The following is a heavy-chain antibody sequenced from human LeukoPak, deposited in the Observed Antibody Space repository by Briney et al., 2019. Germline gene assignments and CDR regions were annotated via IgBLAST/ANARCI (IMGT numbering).Heavy chain of an antibody. CDR2: ISYDGSNK. D-gene: IGHD3-10*01. CDR3: AKLEVRGVIPPYFDY. CDR1: GFTFSSYA. V-gene: IGHV3-30*04. Sequence: GRSLRLSCAASGFTFSSYAMHWVRQAPGKGLEWVAVISYDGSNKYYADSVKGRFTISRDNSKNTLYLQMNSLRAEDTAVYYCAKLEVRGVIPPYFDYWGQGTLVTVSS. J-gene: IGHJ4*02.